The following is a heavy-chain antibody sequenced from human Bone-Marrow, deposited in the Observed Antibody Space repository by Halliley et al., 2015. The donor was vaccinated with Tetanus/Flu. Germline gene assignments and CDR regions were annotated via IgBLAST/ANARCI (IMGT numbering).Heavy chain of an antibody. D-gene: IGHD5-18*01. CDR1: GYTLTNYW. J-gene: IGHJ4*02. V-gene: IGHV5-51*01. CDR3: ARSLLGYSYGYSFDY. Sequence: LVQSGAEVKKPGESLKISCKGSGYTLTNYWIGWVRQMPGKGLEWMGIIYPGDSDTTYSPSFQGQVTISVDKSISTAYLQWSSLKASDTAMYYCARSLLGYSYGYSFDYWGQGTLVTVSS. CDR2: IYPGDSDT.